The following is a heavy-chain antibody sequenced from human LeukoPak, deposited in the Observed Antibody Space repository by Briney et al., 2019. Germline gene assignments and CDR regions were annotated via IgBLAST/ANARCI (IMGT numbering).Heavy chain of an antibody. CDR3: ARGALRWYLYYYYGMDV. J-gene: IGHJ6*02. D-gene: IGHD4-23*01. V-gene: IGHV4-34*01. CDR2: INHSGST. Sequence: SETLSLTCTVSGGSFSGYYWSWIRQPPGKGLEWIGEINHSGSTNYNPSLKSRVTISVDTSKNQFSLKLSSVTAADTAVYYCARGALRWYLYYYYGMDVWGQGTTVTVSS. CDR1: GGSFSGYY.